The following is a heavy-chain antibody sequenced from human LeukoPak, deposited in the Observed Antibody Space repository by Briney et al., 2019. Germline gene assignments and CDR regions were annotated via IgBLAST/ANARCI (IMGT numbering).Heavy chain of an antibody. CDR3: ARRGGDYDILTGYYKIYYYYYMDV. CDR2: INHSGST. Sequence: PSETLSLTCAVYGGSFSGYYWSWIRQPPGKGLEWIGEINHSGSTNYNPSLKSRVTISVDTSKNQFSLKLSSVTAADTAVYYCARRGGDYDILTGYYKIYYYYYMDVWGKGTTVTISS. J-gene: IGHJ6*03. D-gene: IGHD3-9*01. V-gene: IGHV4-34*01. CDR1: GGSFSGYY.